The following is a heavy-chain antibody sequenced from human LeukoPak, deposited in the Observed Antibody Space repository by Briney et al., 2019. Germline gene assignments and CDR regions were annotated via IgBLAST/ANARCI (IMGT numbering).Heavy chain of an antibody. V-gene: IGHV3-11*01. D-gene: IGHD3-22*01. CDR1: GFTFSDYY. Sequence: PGRSLRLSCAASGFTFSDYYMGWIRQAPGKGLEWVSYIISSGITIYYADCVNGRFTISRDNAKNSLYLQMSSLRAADTAVYYCARDRNYYDSSGYGYWGQGTLVTVSS. CDR2: IISSGITI. CDR3: ARDRNYYDSSGYGY. J-gene: IGHJ4*02.